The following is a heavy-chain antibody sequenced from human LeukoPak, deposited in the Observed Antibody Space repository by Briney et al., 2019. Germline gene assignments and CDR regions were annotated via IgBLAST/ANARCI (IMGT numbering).Heavy chain of an antibody. V-gene: IGHV5-10-1*01. Sequence: EESLKISCKGSGYSFTSYWISWVRQMPGKGLEWMGRIDPSDSYTNYSPSFQGHVTISADKSISTAYLQWSSLKASDTAMYYCARHSYYGSGSYYMFDYWGQGTLVTVSS. CDR2: IDPSDSYT. CDR1: GYSFTSYW. CDR3: ARHSYYGSGSYYMFDY. J-gene: IGHJ4*02. D-gene: IGHD3-10*01.